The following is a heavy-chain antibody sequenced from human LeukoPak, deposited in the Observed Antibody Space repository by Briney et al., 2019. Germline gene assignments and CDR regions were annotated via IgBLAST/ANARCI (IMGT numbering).Heavy chain of an antibody. CDR2: ISGSGGST. CDR1: GFTFSRYA. J-gene: IGHJ4*02. CDR3: AKKSGGSYQRDFDY. D-gene: IGHD1-26*01. Sequence: GGSLRLSCAASGFTFSRYAMSWVRQAPGKGPEWVSAISGSGGSTYYADSVKGRFTISKNNSKNTLYLQMNSLRAEDTAVYYCAKKSGGSYQRDFDYWGQGTLVTVSS. V-gene: IGHV3-23*01.